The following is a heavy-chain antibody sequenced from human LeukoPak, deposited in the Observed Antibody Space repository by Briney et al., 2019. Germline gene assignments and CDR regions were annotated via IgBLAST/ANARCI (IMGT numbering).Heavy chain of an antibody. D-gene: IGHD1/OR15-1a*01. CDR1: GFTFSSYA. CDR3: AKYSLSHWDIDY. J-gene: IGHJ4*02. CDR2: ISGSGGST. V-gene: IGHV3-23*01. Sequence: GGSLRLSCAASGFTFSSYAMSWVRQAPGKGLEWVSAISGSGGSTYYADSVKGRFTISRDNSKNTLYLQMNSLRAEDTALYYCAKYSLSHWDIDYWGQGALVTVSS.